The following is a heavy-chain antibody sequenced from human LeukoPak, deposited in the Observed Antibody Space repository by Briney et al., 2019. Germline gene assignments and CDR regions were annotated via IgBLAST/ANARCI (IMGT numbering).Heavy chain of an antibody. CDR3: ARGFSGYSGSTADY. V-gene: IGHV4-4*02. CDR2: IYHSGST. D-gene: IGHD5-12*01. J-gene: IGHJ4*02. Sequence: PSETLSLTCAVSGGSISSSNWWSWVRQPPGKGLEWIGEIYHSGSTNYNPSLKSRVTTSVDKSKNQFSLKLSSVTAADTAVYYCARGFSGYSGSTADYWGQGTLVTVSS. CDR1: GGSISSSNW.